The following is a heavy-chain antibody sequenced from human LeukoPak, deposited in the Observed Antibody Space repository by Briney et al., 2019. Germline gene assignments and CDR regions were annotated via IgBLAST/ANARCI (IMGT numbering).Heavy chain of an antibody. CDR1: GFTFRKYG. CDR3: AKEDPVTMVRGVMDY. J-gene: IGHJ4*02. Sequence: TGGSLRLSCEASGFTFRKYGMHWVRLAPGKGLEWAAFIRYDGSNKYYADSVKGRFTISRDNSKNTLYLQMNSLRAEDTAVYYCAKEDPVTMVRGVMDYWGQGTLVTVSS. CDR2: IRYDGSNK. V-gene: IGHV3-30*02. D-gene: IGHD3-10*01.